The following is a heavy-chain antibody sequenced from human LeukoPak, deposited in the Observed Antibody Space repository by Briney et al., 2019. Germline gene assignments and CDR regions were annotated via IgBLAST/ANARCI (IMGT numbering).Heavy chain of an antibody. CDR1: GFTFSNAW. J-gene: IGHJ4*02. D-gene: IGHD3-22*01. Sequence: GGSLRLSCAASGFTFSNAWMSWVRQAPGKGLEWVGRIKSKTDGGTTDYAAPVKGRFTISRDDSKNTLYLQMNSLKTEDTAVYYCTTGEPGYDSSGYYYEGFDYWGQGTLVTVSS. V-gene: IGHV3-15*01. CDR2: IKSKTDGGTT. CDR3: TTGEPGYDSSGYYYEGFDY.